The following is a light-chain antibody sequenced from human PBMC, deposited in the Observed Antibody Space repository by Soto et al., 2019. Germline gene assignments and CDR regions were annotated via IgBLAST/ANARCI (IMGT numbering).Light chain of an antibody. V-gene: IGKV3-20*01. CDR3: QQYGSSPLT. CDR1: QTVNSVY. J-gene: IGKJ4*01. CDR2: GAS. Sequence: EIVLTQSPGTLSLSPGERATLSCRASQTVNSVYLAWYQQKPGQAPRLLIYGASSRATGIPDRFSGSGSGTDFTLTITRLEPEDFAMYYCQQYGSSPLTLGGGTKVEIK.